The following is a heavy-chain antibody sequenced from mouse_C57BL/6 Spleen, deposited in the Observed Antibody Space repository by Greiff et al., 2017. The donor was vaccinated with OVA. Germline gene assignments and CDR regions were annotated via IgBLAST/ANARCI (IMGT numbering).Heavy chain of an antibody. CDR3: ARTLTGTSY. CDR1: GFTFSSYA. CDR2: ISDGGSYT. D-gene: IGHD4-1*01. V-gene: IGHV5-4*03. Sequence: DVMLVESGGGLVKPGGSLKLSCAASGFTFSSYAMSWVRQTPEKRLEWVATISDGGSYTYYPDNVKGRFTISRDNAKNNLYLQMSHLKSEDTAMYYCARTLTGTSYWGQGTTLTVSS. J-gene: IGHJ2*01.